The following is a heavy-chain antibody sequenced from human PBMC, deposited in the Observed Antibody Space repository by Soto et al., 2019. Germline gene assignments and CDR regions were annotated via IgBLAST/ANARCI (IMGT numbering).Heavy chain of an antibody. V-gene: IGHV3-23*01. CDR3: AKVKAGWYFDR. Sequence: EVQLLESGGGLVQPGGSLRLSCAASGFTFSNYAMNWVRQAPGKGLEWVSSISGSGGSTYYADSVKGRFTFSRDNSKSTLYLQMNSLRAEDTAVYCCAKVKAGWYFDRWGRGTLVTVSS. J-gene: IGHJ2*01. D-gene: IGHD6-13*01. CDR1: GFTFSNYA. CDR2: ISGSGGST.